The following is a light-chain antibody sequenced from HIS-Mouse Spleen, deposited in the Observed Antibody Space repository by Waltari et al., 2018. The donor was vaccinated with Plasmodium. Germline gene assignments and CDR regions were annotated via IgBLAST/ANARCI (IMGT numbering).Light chain of an antibody. CDR2: GAS. J-gene: IGKJ3*01. V-gene: IGKV3-15*01. CDR1: QSVSST. Sequence: DIVLTQSPATLSVSPGERATLSCRASQSVSSTLAWYQQKPGQAPKLLIYGASNRATGIPARFSGSGSGTEFTLTISSLQSEDFAVYYCQQYNSWSFTFGPGTKVDIK. CDR3: QQYNSWSFT.